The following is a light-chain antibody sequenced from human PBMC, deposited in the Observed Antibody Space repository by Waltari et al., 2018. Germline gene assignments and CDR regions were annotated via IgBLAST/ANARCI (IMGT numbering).Light chain of an antibody. CDR3: QQYGSSVLYT. CDR2: GAS. Sequence: VLTQSPGTLSLSPGERATLSCRASQSLTKRYLAWYQQKPGQAPRLLIYGASSRAAGIPDRCSGSGSGTVFTLTISRMEPEDFAVYYCQQYGSSVLYTFGQGTKLEIK. J-gene: IGKJ2*01. CDR1: QSLTKRY. V-gene: IGKV3-20*01.